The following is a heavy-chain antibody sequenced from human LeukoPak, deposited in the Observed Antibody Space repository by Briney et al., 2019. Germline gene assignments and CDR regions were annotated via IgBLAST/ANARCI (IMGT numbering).Heavy chain of an antibody. J-gene: IGHJ4*02. CDR2: IYHSGST. V-gene: IGHV4-38-2*01. CDR3: ARTGVLLWFGELLYYFDY. D-gene: IGHD3-10*01. CDR1: GYSISGGYY. Sequence: PSETLSLTCAVSGYSISGGYYWGWIRQPPGKGLEWIGRIYHSGSTYYNPSLKSRVTISVDTSKNQFSLKLSSVTAADTAVYYCARTGVLLWFGELLYYFDYWGQGTLVTVSS.